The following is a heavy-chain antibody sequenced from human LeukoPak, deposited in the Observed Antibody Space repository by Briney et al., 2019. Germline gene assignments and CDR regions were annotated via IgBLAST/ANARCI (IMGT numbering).Heavy chain of an antibody. V-gene: IGHV1-2*02. Sequence: ASVKVSCKASGYTLIDYYIHWVRQAPGQGLEWMGWINPNSGGTNYAQKFQGRVTMTRDTSISTVYMELNRLRSDDTAVYYCARVGCGGDCYSYYYYYYMDVWGKGTTVTISS. D-gene: IGHD2-21*02. J-gene: IGHJ6*03. CDR1: GYTLIDYY. CDR2: INPNSGGT. CDR3: ARVGCGGDCYSYYYYYYMDV.